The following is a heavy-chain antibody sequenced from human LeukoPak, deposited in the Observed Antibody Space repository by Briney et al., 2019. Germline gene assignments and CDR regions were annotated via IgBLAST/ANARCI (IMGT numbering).Heavy chain of an antibody. V-gene: IGHV3-15*01. CDR3: TTRVRYCGGDCYPLDY. D-gene: IGHD2-21*02. J-gene: IGHJ4*02. CDR1: AFTFSNAW. Sequence: GRSLRLSCAASAFTFSNAWMTWVRQTPGKWLEWVGRIKIKTDAATTDYAAPVKGRFTISRDDSQNTLYLQMNSLKTDDTALYYCTTRVRYCGGDCYPLDYWGQGTLVTVSS. CDR2: IKIKTDAATT.